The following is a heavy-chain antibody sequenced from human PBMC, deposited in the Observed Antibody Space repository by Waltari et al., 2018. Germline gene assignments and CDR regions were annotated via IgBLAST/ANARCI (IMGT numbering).Heavy chain of an antibody. CDR1: GYTFTSYD. CDR3: ARGYPFSFYGSGTYYNVYDY. V-gene: IGHV1-8*01. D-gene: IGHD3-10*01. J-gene: IGHJ4*02. Sequence: QVQLVQSGAEVKKPGASVKVSCRAYGYTFTSYDINWVRQATGQGLEWMGWMNPNRGNTDYAQKFQGRVTMTRNTSISTAYMELSSLRSEDTAVYYCARGYPFSFYGSGTYYNVYDYWGQGTLVTVSS. CDR2: MNPNRGNT.